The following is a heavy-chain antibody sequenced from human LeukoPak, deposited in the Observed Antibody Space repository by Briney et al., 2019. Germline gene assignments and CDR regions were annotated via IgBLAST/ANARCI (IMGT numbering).Heavy chain of an antibody. D-gene: IGHD1-26*01. CDR1: GYSFTSYW. Sequence: GESLKISCKGSGYSFTSYWIGWVRQMPGKGLEWMGIIYPGDSDTRYSPSFQGQVTISADKSISTAYLQWSSLEASDTAMYYCARVMEWELPYFDYWGQGTLVTVSS. V-gene: IGHV5-51*01. CDR3: ARVMEWELPYFDY. J-gene: IGHJ4*02. CDR2: IYPGDSDT.